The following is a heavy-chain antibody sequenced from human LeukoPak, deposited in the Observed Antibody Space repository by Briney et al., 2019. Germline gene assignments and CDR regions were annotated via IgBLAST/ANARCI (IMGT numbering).Heavy chain of an antibody. CDR3: TSPMDSWATE. J-gene: IGHJ4*02. CDR2: IRSKANSYAT. CDR1: GFTFSGSA. Sequence: GGSLRLSCAASGFTFSGSAMHWVRQASGKGLEWVGRIRSKANSYATAYAASVKGRFTISRDDSKNTAYLQMNSLKTEDTAVYYCTSPMDSWATEWGQGTLVTVSS. V-gene: IGHV3-73*01. D-gene: IGHD5-12*01.